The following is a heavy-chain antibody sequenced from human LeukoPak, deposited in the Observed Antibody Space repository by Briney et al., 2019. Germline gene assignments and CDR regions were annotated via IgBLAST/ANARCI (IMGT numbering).Heavy chain of an antibody. D-gene: IGHD5-18*01. J-gene: IGHJ4*02. CDR2: IYYSGST. Sequence: SETLSLTCTVSGGSISSSSYYWSWIRQPPGKGLEWIGYIYYSGSTNYNPSLKSRVTISVDTSKNQFSLKLSSVTAADTAVYYCARMRYSYGSPVDYWGQGTLVTVSS. CDR1: GGSISSSSYY. V-gene: IGHV4-61*01. CDR3: ARMRYSYGSPVDY.